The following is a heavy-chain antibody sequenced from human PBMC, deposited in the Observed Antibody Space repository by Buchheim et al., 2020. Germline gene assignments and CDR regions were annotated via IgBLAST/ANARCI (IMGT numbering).Heavy chain of an antibody. CDR3: AKDSHLDY. J-gene: IGHJ4*02. CDR1: GFTFSSYG. CDR2: ISYDGSNK. V-gene: IGHV3-30*18. Sequence: QVQLVESGGGVVQPGRSLRLSCAASGFTFSSYGMHWVRQAPGKGLEWVAVISYDGSNKYYADSVKGRFTISRDNSKTTLYLQMNSLRAEDTAVYYCAKDSHLDYWGQGTL.